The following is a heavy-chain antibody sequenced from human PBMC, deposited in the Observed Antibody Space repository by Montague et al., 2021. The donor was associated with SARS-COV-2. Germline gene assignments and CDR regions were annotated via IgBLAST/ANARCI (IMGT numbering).Heavy chain of an antibody. CDR3: ARQSGFCPNALRYAFDY. CDR1: GGSISSSSYY. V-gene: IGHV4-39*01. CDR2: IYYSGST. J-gene: IGHJ4*02. Sequence: SETLSLTCTVSGGSISSSSYYWGWIRQPPGKGLEWIGNIYYSGSTXYNSSLQSRVTISVDTSKNQFSLRLRSVTAADTSVYYCARQSGFCPNALRYAFDYWGQGTLVTVSS. D-gene: IGHD2-8*01.